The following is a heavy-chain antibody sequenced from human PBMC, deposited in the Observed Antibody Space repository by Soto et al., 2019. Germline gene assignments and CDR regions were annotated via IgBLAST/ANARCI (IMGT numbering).Heavy chain of an antibody. D-gene: IGHD3-22*01. CDR2: IYYSGST. CDR3: ARHTSSYYYYDSSGSGMDV. V-gene: IGHV4-59*08. Sequence: SETLSLTCTVSGGSISSYYWSWIRQPPGKGLEWIGYIYYSGSTNYNPSLKSRVTISVDTSKNQFSLKLSSVTAADTAVYYCARHTSSYYYYDSSGSGMDVWGQGTTVTVSS. CDR1: GGSISSYY. J-gene: IGHJ6*02.